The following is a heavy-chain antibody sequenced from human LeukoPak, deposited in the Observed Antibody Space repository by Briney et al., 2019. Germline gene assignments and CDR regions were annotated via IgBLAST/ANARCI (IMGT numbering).Heavy chain of an antibody. J-gene: IGHJ4*02. V-gene: IGHV3-9*01. CDR2: ISWNSGSI. D-gene: IGHD5-18*01. CDR3: AKDIEAGYSYGGVDY. Sequence: PGGSLRLSCAASGFTFDDYAMHWVRQAPGKGLEWVSGISWNSGSIGYADSVKGRFTISRDNAKNSLYLQVNSLRAEDTALYYCAKDIEAGYSYGGVDYWGQGTLVTVSS. CDR1: GFTFDDYA.